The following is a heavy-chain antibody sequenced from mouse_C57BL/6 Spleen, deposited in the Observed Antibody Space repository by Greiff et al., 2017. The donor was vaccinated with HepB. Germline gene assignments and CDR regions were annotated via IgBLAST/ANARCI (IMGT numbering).Heavy chain of an antibody. Sequence: EVQLQQSGAELVRPGASVKLSCTASGFNIKDDYLHWVKQRPEQGLEWIGWIDPENGDTEYASKFQGKATITADTSSNTAYLQLSSLTSEDTAVYYCTRGLRRFYWYFDVWGTGTTVTVSS. CDR2: IDPENGDT. CDR3: TRGLRRFYWYFDV. V-gene: IGHV14-4*01. J-gene: IGHJ1*03. D-gene: IGHD2-4*01. CDR1: GFNIKDDY.